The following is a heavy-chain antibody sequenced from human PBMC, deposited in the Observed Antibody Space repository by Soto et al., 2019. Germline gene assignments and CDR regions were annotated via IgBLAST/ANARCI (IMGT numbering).Heavy chain of an antibody. CDR1: GYTFTSYY. CDR3: AVGGNYLSMDV. V-gene: IGHV1-46*01. J-gene: IGHJ6*02. CDR2: INPDGGGT. D-gene: IGHD4-4*01. Sequence: QVQLVQSGAEVKKPGASVKVSCKASGYTFTSYYMHWVRLAPGQGLEWMGIINPDGGGTSYAQQFQSRVIMTRDTSTSTVYMEMSSLRSEDTALYYCAVGGNYLSMDVWGQGTTVTVSS.